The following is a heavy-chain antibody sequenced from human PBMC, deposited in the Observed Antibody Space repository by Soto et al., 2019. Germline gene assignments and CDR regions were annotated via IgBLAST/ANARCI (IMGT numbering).Heavy chain of an antibody. CDR3: SKAPPLPATAISRPFDY. J-gene: IGHJ4*02. Sequence: PXGSLRRACSASGFTFSSYAMHWVRQGPGKGLEWVSTINHSGGKTYYADSVRGRFTISRDNSKNPVDLQMNNLRADDTAVYYCSKAPPLPATAISRPFDYWGQGTLVTVYS. CDR1: GFTFSSYA. D-gene: IGHD2-2*02. V-gene: IGHV3-23*01. CDR2: INHSGGKT.